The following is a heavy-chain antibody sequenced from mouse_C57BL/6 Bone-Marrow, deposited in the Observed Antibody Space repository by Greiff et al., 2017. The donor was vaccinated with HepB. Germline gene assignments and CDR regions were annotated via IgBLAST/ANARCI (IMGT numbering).Heavy chain of an antibody. CDR1: GFSLTSYG. J-gene: IGHJ3*01. V-gene: IGHV2-2*01. CDR2: IWSGGST. CDR3: ATYGARGEFAY. D-gene: IGHD1-1*02. Sequence: QVQLQQSGPGLVQPSQSLSITCTVSGFSLTSYGVHWVRQSPGKGLEWLGVIWSGGSTDYNAAFISRLSISKDNSKSQVFLKLNSLQTDDTATYYCATYGARGEFAYWGQGTLVTVSA.